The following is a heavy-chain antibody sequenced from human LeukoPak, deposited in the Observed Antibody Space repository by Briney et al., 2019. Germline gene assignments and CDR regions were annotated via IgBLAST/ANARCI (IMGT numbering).Heavy chain of an antibody. CDR1: GGSFSGYY. V-gene: IGHV4-34*01. CDR3: ARGLRGSGSPGRWFDP. D-gene: IGHD3-10*01. J-gene: IGHJ5*02. Sequence: TSETLSLTCAVYGGSFSGYYWGWIRQPPGKGLEWIGEINHSGSTNYNPSLKSRVTISVDTSKNQFSLKLSSVTAADTAVYYCARGLRGSGSPGRWFDPWGQGTLVTVSS. CDR2: INHSGST.